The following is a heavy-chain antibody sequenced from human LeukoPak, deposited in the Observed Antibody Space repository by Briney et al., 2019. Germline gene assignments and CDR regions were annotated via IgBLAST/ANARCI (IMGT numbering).Heavy chain of an antibody. V-gene: IGHV3-23*01. Sequence: GGSLRLSCAASGFTFSSYAMSWVRQAPGKGLEWVSAISGSGGSTYYADSVKGRFTISGDNSKNTLYLQMNSLRAEDTAVYYCAKDSVGSGSYWCFDYWGQGTLVTVSS. CDR3: AKDSVGSGSYWCFDY. CDR1: GFTFSSYA. CDR2: ISGSGGST. J-gene: IGHJ4*02. D-gene: IGHD1-26*01.